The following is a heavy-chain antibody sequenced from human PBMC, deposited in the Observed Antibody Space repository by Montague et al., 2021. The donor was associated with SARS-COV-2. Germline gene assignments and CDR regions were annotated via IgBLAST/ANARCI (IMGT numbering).Heavy chain of an antibody. Sequence: SETLSLTCTVSGYSISSGYYWGWIRQPPGKGLEWIVSIYHSGTTYYNPSLKSRVTISVATSKNQFSLKLSSVTAAATAVYYCARDCYDYGSGSYQRWFDPWGQGTLVTVSS. CDR2: IYHSGTT. J-gene: IGHJ5*02. V-gene: IGHV4-38-2*02. D-gene: IGHD3-10*01. CDR1: GYSISSGYY. CDR3: ARDCYDYGSGSYQRWFDP.